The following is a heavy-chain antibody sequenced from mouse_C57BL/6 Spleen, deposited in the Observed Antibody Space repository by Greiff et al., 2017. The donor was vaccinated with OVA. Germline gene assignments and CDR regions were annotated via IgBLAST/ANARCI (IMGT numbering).Heavy chain of an antibody. V-gene: IGHV1-26*01. Sequence: VQLQQSGPELVKPGASVKISCKASGYTFTDYYMNWVKQSHGKGLEWIGDINPNNGGTSYNQKFKGKATLTVDKSSSTAYMELRSLTSEDSAVEYCARGYYGSSYGRNWYFDDWGTGTTVTVSS. D-gene: IGHD1-1*01. CDR3: ARGYYGSSYGRNWYFDD. CDR1: GYTFTDYY. CDR2: INPNNGGT. J-gene: IGHJ1*03.